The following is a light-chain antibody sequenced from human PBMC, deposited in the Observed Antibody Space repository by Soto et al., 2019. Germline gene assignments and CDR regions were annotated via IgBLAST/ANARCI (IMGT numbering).Light chain of an antibody. CDR1: QSISAS. CDR2: DAS. J-gene: IGKJ1*01. CDR3: QHYDEYPWT. Sequence: EIQMTQSPSTMSTSVGDRITITCRATQSISASLAWYQQKPGEAPTLLIYDASSLESGVPSRFSGGGSETEFTLTISSLQPDDVATYYCQHYDEYPWTFGQGTKVDIK. V-gene: IGKV1-5*01.